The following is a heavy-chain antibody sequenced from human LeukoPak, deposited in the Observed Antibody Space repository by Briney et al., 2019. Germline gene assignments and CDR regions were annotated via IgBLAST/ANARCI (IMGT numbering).Heavy chain of an antibody. CDR1: GFTFSSYW. D-gene: IGHD6-19*01. CDR3: ASAWEHGHSSGWYYYYGMDV. J-gene: IGHJ6*04. Sequence: GGSLRLSCAASGFTFSSYWMSWVRQAPGKGLEWVANIKQDGSEKYYVDSVKGRFTISRDNAKNSLYLQMNGLRAEDTAVYYCASAWEHGHSSGWYYYYGMDVWGKGTTVTVSS. CDR2: IKQDGSEK. V-gene: IGHV3-7*03.